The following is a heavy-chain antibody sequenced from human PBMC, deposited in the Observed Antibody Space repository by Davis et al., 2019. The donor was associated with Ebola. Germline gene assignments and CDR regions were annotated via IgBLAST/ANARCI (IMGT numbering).Heavy chain of an antibody. J-gene: IGHJ4*02. CDR3: ATDPYGGNPQSADY. CDR2: IRYDGSKK. Sequence: GGSLRLSCAASGFTFSSYDMHWVRQAPGKGLEWVAFIRYDGSKKYYADSVKGRFTISRDNAKDTLFLQMNSLRADDTAVYYCATDPYGGNPQSADYWGQGSLVTVSS. CDR1: GFTFSSYD. V-gene: IGHV3-30*02. D-gene: IGHD3-16*01.